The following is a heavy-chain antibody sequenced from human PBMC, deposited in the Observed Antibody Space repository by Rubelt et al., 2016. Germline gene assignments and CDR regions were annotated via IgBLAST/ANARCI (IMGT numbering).Heavy chain of an antibody. CDR2: INPNSGGT. Sequence: QVQLVQSGSELKKPGASVKVSCKASGYTFTSYAMNWVRQAPGQGLEWMGWINPNSGGTNYAQKFQGRVTMTRDTSISTAYMELSRLSSDDTAVYYCARRPDYSNYGWEDPWGQGTLVTVSS. CDR1: GYTFTSYA. V-gene: IGHV1-2*02. J-gene: IGHJ5*02. CDR3: ARRPDYSNYGWEDP. D-gene: IGHD4-11*01.